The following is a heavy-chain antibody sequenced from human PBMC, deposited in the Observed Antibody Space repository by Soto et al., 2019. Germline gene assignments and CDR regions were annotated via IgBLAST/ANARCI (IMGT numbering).Heavy chain of an antibody. D-gene: IGHD3-10*01. CDR3: AKEGQRGFGSRKYFYY. J-gene: IGHJ4*01. CDR1: GGTFSSYA. CDR2: IIPIFGTA. Sequence: QVQLVQSGAEVKKPGSSVKVSCKASGGTFSSYAISWVRQAPGQGLEWMGGIIPIFGTANYAQKFQGRVTITADETKNTAYMEPSSLRTEETAGYYWAKEGQRGFGSRKYFYYRGQGTLVTVSS. V-gene: IGHV1-69*01.